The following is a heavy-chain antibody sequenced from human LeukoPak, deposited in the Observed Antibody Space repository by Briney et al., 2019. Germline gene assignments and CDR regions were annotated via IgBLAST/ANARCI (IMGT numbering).Heavy chain of an antibody. CDR1: GGSINSFY. V-gene: IGHV4-59*01. J-gene: IGHJ4*02. Sequence: SETLSLTCSVTGGSINSFYWSWIRQPPGKGLEWIGYLYYSGSTNYNPSLKSRVTISVDTSKNQFSLELRSVTAADTAVYYCARAGDRSGYFYYFDSWGQGTLVTVSS. CDR3: ARAGDRSGYFYYFDS. D-gene: IGHD3-22*01. CDR2: LYYSGST.